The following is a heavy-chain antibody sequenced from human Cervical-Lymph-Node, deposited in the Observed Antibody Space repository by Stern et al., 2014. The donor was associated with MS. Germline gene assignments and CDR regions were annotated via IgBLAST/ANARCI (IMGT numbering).Heavy chain of an antibody. CDR3: AREGVAGYYYGLDV. CDR1: GFAGSSYT. D-gene: IGHD3-10*01. Sequence: VQLVQSGGGLVKPGGSLRLSCAASGFAGSSYTITWVRQAPGKGLEWVSHSSNSGNYIYYADSVKGRFTITRDNANNSVHLEMDSLRTDDTAVYFCAREGVAGYYYGLDVWGQGTTVSVSS. V-gene: IGHV3-21*01. CDR2: SSNSGNYI. J-gene: IGHJ6*02.